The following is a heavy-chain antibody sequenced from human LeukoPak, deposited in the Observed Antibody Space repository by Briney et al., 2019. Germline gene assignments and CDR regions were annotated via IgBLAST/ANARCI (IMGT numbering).Heavy chain of an antibody. CDR3: ARAVVVDIVATKLDH. Sequence: GGSLRLSCAASGFTFSDYYMSWIRQAPGKGLEWVSYISSSGSTIYYADSVKGRFTISRDNAKNSLYLQMNSLRAEDTAVYYCARAVVVDIVATKLDHWGQGTLVTVSS. J-gene: IGHJ4*02. D-gene: IGHD5-12*01. CDR2: ISSSGSTI. V-gene: IGHV3-11*01. CDR1: GFTFSDYY.